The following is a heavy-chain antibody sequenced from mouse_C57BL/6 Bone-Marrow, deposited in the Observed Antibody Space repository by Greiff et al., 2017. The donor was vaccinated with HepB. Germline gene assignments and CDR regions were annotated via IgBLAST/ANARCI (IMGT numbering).Heavy chain of an antibody. D-gene: IGHD2-1*01. J-gene: IGHJ4*01. CDR2: IYPGDGDT. V-gene: IGHV1-80*01. Sequence: QVQLKESGAELVKPGASVKISCKASGYAFSSYWMNWVKQRPGKGLEWIGQIYPGDGDTNYNGKFKGKATLTADKSSSTAYMQLSSLTSEDSAVYFSAIRDLLLGYAMDYWDQGTSVTVSS. CDR3: AIRDLLLGYAMDY. CDR1: GYAFSSYW.